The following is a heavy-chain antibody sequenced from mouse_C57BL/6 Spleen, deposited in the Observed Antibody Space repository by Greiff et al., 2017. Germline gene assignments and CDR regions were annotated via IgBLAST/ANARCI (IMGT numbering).Heavy chain of an antibody. D-gene: IGHD2-3*01. CDR2: IHPNSGST. J-gene: IGHJ3*01. Sequence: QVQLQQPGAELVKPGASVKLSCKASGYTFTSYWMHWVKQRPGQGLEWIGMIHPNSGSTNYNEKFKSKATLPVDKSSSTAYMQISLLTSEDSAVYYCAREGYDGCYAWFAYWGQGTLVTVAA. CDR1: GYTFTSYW. CDR3: AREGYDGCYAWFAY. V-gene: IGHV1-64*01.